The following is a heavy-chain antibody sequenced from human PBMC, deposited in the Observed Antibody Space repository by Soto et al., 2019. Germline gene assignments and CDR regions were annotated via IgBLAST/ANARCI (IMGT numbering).Heavy chain of an antibody. D-gene: IGHD3-22*01. CDR1: GYNFITFW. V-gene: IGHV5-51*01. CDR2: IYPGDSDA. CDR3: ARNAGDSSGNYYFDY. Sequence: PGESLKISCKGSGYNFITFWIAWVRQKPGKGLEWMGIIYPGDSDARYSPSFQGQVTISADKSISTAYLQWSNLKASDTAMYYCARNAGDSSGNYYFDYWAQGTQVTVSS. J-gene: IGHJ4*02.